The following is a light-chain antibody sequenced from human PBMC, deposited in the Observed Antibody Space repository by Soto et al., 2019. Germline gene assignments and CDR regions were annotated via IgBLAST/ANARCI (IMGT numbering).Light chain of an antibody. V-gene: IGKV3-20*01. CDR2: GAS. CDR3: QQYASSPT. Sequence: EIVLTQSPGTLSLSPGERATLSCRASQSVSSNYLAWYQQKPGQAPRLLIYGASSRATGIPDRFSGSGSGTDFTLTISGLEPEDFAVYYCQQYASSPTFGGGTKMETK. CDR1: QSVSSNY. J-gene: IGKJ4*01.